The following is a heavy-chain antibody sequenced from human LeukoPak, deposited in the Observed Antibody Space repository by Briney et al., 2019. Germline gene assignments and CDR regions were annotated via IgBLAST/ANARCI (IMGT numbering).Heavy chain of an antibody. J-gene: IGHJ4*02. D-gene: IGHD6-6*01. Sequence: GESLKISCKGSGYSFTSYWIGWVRQMPGKGLEWMGIIYPGDSDARYSPSFQGQVTISADKSISTAYLQWSSLKASDTAMYYCARDLDSSSSSNYFDYWGQGTLVTVSS. V-gene: IGHV5-51*01. CDR2: IYPGDSDA. CDR1: GYSFTSYW. CDR3: ARDLDSSSSSNYFDY.